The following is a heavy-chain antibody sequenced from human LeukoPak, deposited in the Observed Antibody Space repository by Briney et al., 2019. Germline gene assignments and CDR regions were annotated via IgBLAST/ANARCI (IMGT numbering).Heavy chain of an antibody. V-gene: IGHV4-34*01. CDR1: GGSISSYY. D-gene: IGHD3-9*01. J-gene: IGHJ5*02. Sequence: SETLSLTCTVSGGSISSYYWSWIRQPPGKGLEWIGEINHSGSTNYNPSLKSRVTISVDTSKNQFSLKLSSVTAADTAVYYCARGYFWFDPWGQGTLVTVSS. CDR2: INHSGST. CDR3: ARGYFWFDP.